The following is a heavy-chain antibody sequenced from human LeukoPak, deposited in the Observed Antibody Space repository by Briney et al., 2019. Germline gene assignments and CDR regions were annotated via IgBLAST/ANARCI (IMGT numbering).Heavy chain of an antibody. D-gene: IGHD3-10*01. J-gene: IGHJ5*02. V-gene: IGHV1-2*02. CDR1: GYTFTGYY. CDR3: ARDRGLLWFGELLPNWFDP. Sequence: ASVKVSCKASGYTFTGYYMHWVRQAPGQGLEWMGWINPNSGGTNYAQTFQGRFTMTRDTSISTDYMELSSLRSDDTAVYYCARDRGLLWFGELLPNWFDPWGQGTLVTVSS. CDR2: INPNSGGT.